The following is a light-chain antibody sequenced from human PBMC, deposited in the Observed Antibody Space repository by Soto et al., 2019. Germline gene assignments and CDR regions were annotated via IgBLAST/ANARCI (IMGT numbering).Light chain of an antibody. V-gene: IGLV1-47*02. CDR1: SSNIGSNY. Sequence: QSVLTQPPSASGTPGQRVNISCSGSSSNIGSNYVYWYQQLPGTAPKLLIYSNNQRPSGVPDRFSGSKSGTSASLAISGLRSEDEADYYCAAWDDSLSGPVFGGGTQLTVL. J-gene: IGLJ3*02. CDR2: SNN. CDR3: AAWDDSLSGPV.